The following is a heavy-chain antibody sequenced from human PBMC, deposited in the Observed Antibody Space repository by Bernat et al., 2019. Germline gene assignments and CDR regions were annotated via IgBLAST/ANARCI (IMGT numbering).Heavy chain of an antibody. V-gene: IGHV1-46*01. CDR1: GYTFTSYH. Sequence: QVQLVQSGAEVKKPGVSVKVSCKASGYTFTSYHLHWVRQAPGQGLEWMGIINPSGGSTNYAQKFQGRVTMTSDTSTSTVYMELSSLRSEDTAVHYCARAGVIGAFDIWGQGTMVTVSS. J-gene: IGHJ3*02. CDR3: ARAGVIGAFDI. CDR2: INPSGGST. D-gene: IGHD2-21*01.